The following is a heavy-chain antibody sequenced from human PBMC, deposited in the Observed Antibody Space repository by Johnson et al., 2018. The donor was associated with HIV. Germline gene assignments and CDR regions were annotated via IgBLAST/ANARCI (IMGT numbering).Heavy chain of an antibody. Sequence: QVQLVESGGGVVQPGRSLRLSCAASGFTFSSYAMHWVRQAPAKGLEWVAVISYDGSDKYYAASVKGRFTISRDNSKNTLYLQMNSLRAEDTAIYYCAKGRYSSSWYLAGAFDIWGQGTMVTVSS. CDR3: AKGRYSSSWYLAGAFDI. D-gene: IGHD6-13*01. J-gene: IGHJ3*02. CDR2: ISYDGSDK. CDR1: GFTFSSYA. V-gene: IGHV3-30*04.